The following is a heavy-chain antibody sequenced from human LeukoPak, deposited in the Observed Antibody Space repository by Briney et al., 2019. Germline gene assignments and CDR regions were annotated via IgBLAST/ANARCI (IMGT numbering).Heavy chain of an antibody. CDR2: INPSGGST. Sequence: EASVKVSCKSSGYTFTSYYMHWVRQAPGQGLEWMGIINPSGGSTSYAQKFQGRVTMTRDTSTSTVYMELSSLRSEDTAVYYCARDWSYRRDGYNYGIFDYWGQGTLVTVSS. D-gene: IGHD5-24*01. J-gene: IGHJ4*02. CDR1: GYTFTSYY. V-gene: IGHV1-46*01. CDR3: ARDWSYRRDGYNYGIFDY.